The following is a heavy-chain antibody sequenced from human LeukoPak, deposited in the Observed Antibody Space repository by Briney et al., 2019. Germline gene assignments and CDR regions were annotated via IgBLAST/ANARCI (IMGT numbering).Heavy chain of an antibody. CDR2: ISSSSSYI. J-gene: IGHJ4*02. D-gene: IGHD3-10*01. V-gene: IGHV3-21*04. CDR3: AKDRRFGELTLFDY. CDR1: GFTFSSYS. Sequence: GGSLRLSFAASGFTFSSYSMNWVRQAPGKGLEWVSSISSSSSYIYYADSVKGRFTISRDNAKNSLYLQMNSLRAEDTAVYYCAKDRRFGELTLFDYWGQGTLVTVSS.